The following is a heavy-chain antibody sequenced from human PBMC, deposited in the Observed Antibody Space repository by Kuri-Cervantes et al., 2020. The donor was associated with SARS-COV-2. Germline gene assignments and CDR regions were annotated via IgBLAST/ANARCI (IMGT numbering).Heavy chain of an antibody. Sequence: ASVKVSCKTSGYTFTSYDITWVRQATGQGLEWMGWMNPNSGYTDYAQKFQGRVTITRNTSISTAYMELNSLTSEDTAVYYCATEVGDYWGQGTLVTVSS. CDR3: ATEVGDY. CDR2: MNPNSGYT. D-gene: IGHD1-26*01. CDR1: GYTFTSYD. V-gene: IGHV1-8*03. J-gene: IGHJ4*02.